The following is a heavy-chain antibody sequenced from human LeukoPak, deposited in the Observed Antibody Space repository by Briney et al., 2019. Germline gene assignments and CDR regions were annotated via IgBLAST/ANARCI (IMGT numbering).Heavy chain of an antibody. CDR1: GGSISSGSYY. D-gene: IGHD6-6*01. J-gene: IGHJ6*03. V-gene: IGHV4-61*02. CDR2: IYTSGST. CDR3: ARSTEYSSSHYYYYYMDI. Sequence: SETLSLTCTVSGGSISSGSYYWSWIRQPAGKGLEWIGRIYTSGSTNYNPSLKSRVTISVDTSKNQFSLRLSSVTAADTAVYYCARSTEYSSSHYYYYYMDIWGKGTTVTVSS.